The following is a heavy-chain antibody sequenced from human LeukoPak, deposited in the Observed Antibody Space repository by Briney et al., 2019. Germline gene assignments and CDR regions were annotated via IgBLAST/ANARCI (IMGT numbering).Heavy chain of an antibody. CDR3: ARATLKAGNDAFDI. V-gene: IGHV4-59*01. CDR2: IYYSGST. J-gene: IGHJ3*02. Sequence: SETLSLTCTVSGGSISSYYWSWIRQPPEKGLEWIGYIYYSGSTNYNPSLKSRVTISVDTSKNQFSLKLSSVTAADTAVYYCARATLKAGNDAFDIWGQGTMVTASS. CDR1: GGSISSYY. D-gene: IGHD5-12*01.